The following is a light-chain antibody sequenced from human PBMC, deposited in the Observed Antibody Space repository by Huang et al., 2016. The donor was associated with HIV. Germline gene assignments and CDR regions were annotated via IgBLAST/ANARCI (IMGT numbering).Light chain of an antibody. J-gene: IGKJ2*01. CDR1: QDISNY. CDR2: DAS. CDR3: QQYDDLPYT. V-gene: IGKV1-33*01. Sequence: DIQMTQSPSSLSASVGDRVTITCQASQDISNYLNWYQQKPGKAPKLLLYDASNLETGVPSRFSVSGSGTDFTFPISIPQPEDIATYYCQQYDDLPYTFGQGTKLEIK.